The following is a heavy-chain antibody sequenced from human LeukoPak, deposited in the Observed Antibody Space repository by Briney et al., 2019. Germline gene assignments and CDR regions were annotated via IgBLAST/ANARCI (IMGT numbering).Heavy chain of an antibody. CDR1: GFTLSSYA. CDR2: ISYDGNNK. V-gene: IGHV3-30-3*01. Sequence: GGSLRLSCAASGFTLSSYAMHWVRQAPGNGLEWVAVISYDGNNKYYADSVRGRFTVSRDNSKNTLYVQMNSLRAEDTAVYYCAREVDACDIWGQGTMVTVSS. J-gene: IGHJ3*02. CDR3: AREVDACDI.